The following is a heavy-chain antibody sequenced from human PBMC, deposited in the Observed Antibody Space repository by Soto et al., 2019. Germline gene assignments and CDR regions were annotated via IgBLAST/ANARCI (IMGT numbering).Heavy chain of an antibody. J-gene: IGHJ6*02. CDR3: ARDMRPKYCDSRYYYGMDV. CDR1: GGTFSSYA. CDR2: IIPIFGTA. D-gene: IGHD3-22*01. V-gene: IGHV1-69*13. Sequence: SVKVSCKASGGTFSSYAISWVRQAPGQGLKWMGGIIPIFGTANYAQKFQGRVTITADESTSTAYMELSSLRSEDTAVYYCARDMRPKYCDSRYYYGMDVWGQGTTVTVSS.